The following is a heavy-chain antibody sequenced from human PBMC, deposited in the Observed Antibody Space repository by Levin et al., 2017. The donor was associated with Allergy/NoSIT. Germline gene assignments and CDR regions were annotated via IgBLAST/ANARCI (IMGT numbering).Heavy chain of an antibody. V-gene: IGHV1-3*01. CDR1: GYTFSTYA. CDR3: ARVASTGWYGDF. CDR2: INAGNGNT. J-gene: IGHJ4*02. D-gene: IGHD6-19*01. Sequence: ASVKVSCKASGYTFSTYAIHWVCQAPGQRLEWMGWINAGNGNTAYSQKFQGRVTFTRDTSASTAYMELSSLRSDDSAVYYCARVASTGWYGDFWGQGTLVSVSS.